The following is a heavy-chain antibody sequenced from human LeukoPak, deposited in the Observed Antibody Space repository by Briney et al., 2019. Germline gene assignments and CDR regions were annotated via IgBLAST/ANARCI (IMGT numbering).Heavy chain of an antibody. CDR3: ARAQTYYGSGSYLY. V-gene: IGHV3-23*01. Sequence: GGSLRLSCAASGFTFSSYAMSWVRQAPGKGLEWVSAISGSGGSTYYADSLKGRFTISRDNAKNSLYLQMNSLRDEDTAVYYCARAQTYYGSGSYLYWGQGTLVTVSS. J-gene: IGHJ4*02. CDR2: ISGSGGST. CDR1: GFTFSSYA. D-gene: IGHD3-10*01.